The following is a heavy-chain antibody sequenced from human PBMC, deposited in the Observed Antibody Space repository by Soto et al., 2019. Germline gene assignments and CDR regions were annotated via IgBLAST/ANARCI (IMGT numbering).Heavy chain of an antibody. CDR1: GYTFTSYA. D-gene: IGHD6-19*01. Sequence: QVQLVQSGAEEKKPGASVKVSCKASGYTFTSYAMHWVRQAPGQRLEWMGWINAGNGNTKYSQKFQGRVTITRHTPATTAYMELSSLRSEDTAVYYCAPGSGWYPPFDYWGQGTLVTVSS. CDR3: APGSGWYPPFDY. CDR2: INAGNGNT. V-gene: IGHV1-3*05. J-gene: IGHJ4*02.